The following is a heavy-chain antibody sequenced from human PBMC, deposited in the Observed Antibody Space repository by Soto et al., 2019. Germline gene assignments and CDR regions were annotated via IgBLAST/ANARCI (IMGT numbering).Heavy chain of an antibody. V-gene: IGHV5-51*01. Sequence: EVQLVQSGAEVKKPGESLKISCQGSGYSFTSYWIGWVLQMPGKGLEWMGIIYPGDSETRYSPSFQGQVTLSADKSITTAYLQWNNLKASDTAMYYCARGMVTIIPFHHYYGMDVWGQGTSVTVSS. CDR2: IYPGDSET. CDR1: GYSFTSYW. J-gene: IGHJ6*02. D-gene: IGHD5-18*01. CDR3: ARGMVTIIPFHHYYGMDV.